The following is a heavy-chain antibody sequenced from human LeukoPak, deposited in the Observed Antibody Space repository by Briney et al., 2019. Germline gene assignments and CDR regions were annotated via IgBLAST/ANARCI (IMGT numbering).Heavy chain of an antibody. D-gene: IGHD2-21*02. J-gene: IGHJ4*02. CDR3: ARDRLYYFDF. Sequence: PSETLSLTCTVSGGSISTYYWSWIRQSPGKGLEWIGYIYYSGSANYNPSLKSRVTISVDTSKNQFSLKLSSVTAADTAVYYCARDRLYYFDFWGQGTLDTVSS. CDR2: IYYSGSA. V-gene: IGHV4-59*01. CDR1: GGSISTYY.